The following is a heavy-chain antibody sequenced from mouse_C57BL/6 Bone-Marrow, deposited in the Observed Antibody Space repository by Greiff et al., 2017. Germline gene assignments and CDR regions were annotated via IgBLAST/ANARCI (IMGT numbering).Heavy chain of an antibody. CDR3: VTTVVAVNWYFDV. CDR1: GFTFSDAW. Sequence: EVQRVESGGGLVQPGGSMKLSCAASGFTFSDAWMDWVRQSPEKGLEWVAEIRNKANNHATYYAESVKGRFTISRDDSKSSVYLQMNSLRAEDTGIYYCVTTVVAVNWYFDVWGTGTTVTVSS. CDR2: IRNKANNHAT. J-gene: IGHJ1*03. D-gene: IGHD1-1*01. V-gene: IGHV6-6*01.